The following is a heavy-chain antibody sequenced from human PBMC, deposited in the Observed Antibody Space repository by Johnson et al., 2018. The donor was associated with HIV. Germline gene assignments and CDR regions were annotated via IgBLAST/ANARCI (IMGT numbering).Heavy chain of an antibody. Sequence: VQLVESGGGVVQPGGSLRLSCAASGFTFSSYGMHWVRQAPGKGLEWVTFISYDGGNKHYADSVKGRFTISRDNSKNTLYLQMSSLSAEDTAVYYCARGWDSSSSAFDIWGQGTMVTVSS. CDR2: ISYDGGNK. V-gene: IGHV3-33*05. D-gene: IGHD6-6*01. CDR3: ARGWDSSSSAFDI. CDR1: GFTFSSYG. J-gene: IGHJ3*02.